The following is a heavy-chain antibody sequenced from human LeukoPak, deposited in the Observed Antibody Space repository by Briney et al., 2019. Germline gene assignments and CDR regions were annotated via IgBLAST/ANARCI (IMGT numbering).Heavy chain of an antibody. CDR2: ISSNGGST. V-gene: IGHV3-64D*06. CDR3: VKGMEDYDILTGVLDV. J-gene: IGHJ6*02. Sequence: GGSLRLSCAASGFTFSSYAMHWVRQAPGKGLEYVSAISSNGGSTYYADSVKGRFTISRDNSKNTLYLQMSSLRAEDTAVYYCVKGMEDYDILTGVLDVWGQGTTVTVSS. CDR1: GFTFSSYA. D-gene: IGHD3-9*01.